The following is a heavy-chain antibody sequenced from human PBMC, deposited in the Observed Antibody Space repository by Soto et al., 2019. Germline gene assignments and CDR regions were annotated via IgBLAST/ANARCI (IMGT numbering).Heavy chain of an antibody. CDR3: AKGTYYDILTSYYKSGVYFDY. CDR1: GFTFTDYY. Sequence: PGGSLRLSCAASGFTFTDYYMSCIRQAPGKGLEWVSYITSSSSYTNHADSVKGRFTISRYNAKNSLYLQMNSLRAEDTAVYYCAKGTYYDILTSYYKSGVYFDYWGEGRLVTVSS. D-gene: IGHD3-9*01. V-gene: IGHV3-11*06. J-gene: IGHJ4*02. CDR2: ITSSSSYT.